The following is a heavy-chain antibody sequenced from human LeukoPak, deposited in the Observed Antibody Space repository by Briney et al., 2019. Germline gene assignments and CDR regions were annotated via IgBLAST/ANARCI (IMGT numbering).Heavy chain of an antibody. CDR3: ARPASYSSSWFSYAGYFQH. CDR2: IIPIFGTA. Sequence: SVKVSCKASGGTFSSYAISWVRQAPGQGLEWMGGIIPIFGTANYAQKFQGRVTITADESTSTAYMELSSLRSEDTAVYYCARPASYSSSWFSYAGYFQHWGQGTLVTVSS. CDR1: GGTFSSYA. J-gene: IGHJ1*01. V-gene: IGHV1-69*13. D-gene: IGHD6-13*01.